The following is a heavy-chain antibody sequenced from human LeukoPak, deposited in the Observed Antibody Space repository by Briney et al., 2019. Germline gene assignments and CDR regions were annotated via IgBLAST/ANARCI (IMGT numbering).Heavy chain of an antibody. CDR2: ISSNGGST. J-gene: IGHJ4*02. Sequence: GGSLRLSCAASGFTFSSYAMHWVRQAPGKGLEYVSAISSNGGSTYYANSVKGRFTISRDNSKNTLYLQMGSLRAENMAVYYCARSYRGSGWSEFDYWGQGTLVTVSS. CDR1: GFTFSSYA. D-gene: IGHD6-19*01. CDR3: ARSYRGSGWSEFDY. V-gene: IGHV3-64*01.